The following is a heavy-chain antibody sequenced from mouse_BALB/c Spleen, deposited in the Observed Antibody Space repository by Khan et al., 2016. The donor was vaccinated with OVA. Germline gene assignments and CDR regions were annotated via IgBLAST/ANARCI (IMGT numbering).Heavy chain of an antibody. V-gene: IGHV9-3-1*01. CDR3: ARMKPYWYFDV. CDR1: GYTFTNYG. CDR2: INTYTGAP. J-gene: IGHJ1*01. Sequence: QIQLVQSGPELKKPGETVKISCKASGYTFTNYGMNWVKQAPGKGLKWMGWINTYTGAPTYADDFKGRFAFSLETSASTASLQINNLESEDTATYFCARMKPYWYFDVWGAGTTVTVSS.